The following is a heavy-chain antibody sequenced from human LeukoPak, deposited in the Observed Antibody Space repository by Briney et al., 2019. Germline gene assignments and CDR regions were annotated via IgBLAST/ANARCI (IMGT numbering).Heavy chain of an antibody. D-gene: IGHD6-19*01. CDR1: GLTVSSNY. CDR2: IYSGDTT. Sequence: GGSLRLSCAASGLTVSSNYMSWVRRAPGKGLEWVSVIYSGDTTNYVDSVKGRFTIARDNSKNTLYLQMNSLRAEDTAVYYCAASPITMPGPRFDYWGQGTLVTVSS. CDR3: AASPITMPGPRFDY. V-gene: IGHV3-53*01. J-gene: IGHJ4*02.